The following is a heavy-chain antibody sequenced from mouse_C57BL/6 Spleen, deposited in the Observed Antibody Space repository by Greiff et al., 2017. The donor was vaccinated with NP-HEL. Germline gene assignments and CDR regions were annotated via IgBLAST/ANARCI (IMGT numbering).Heavy chain of an antibody. CDR2: IWTGGGT. V-gene: IGHV2-9-1*01. Sequence: VQLQQSGPGLVAPSHCLSITCTVSGFSLTSYAISWVRQPPGKGLEWLGVIWTGGGTNYNSALKSRLSISKDNSKSQVFLKMNSLQTDDTARYYCARTPYYFDYWGQGTTLTVSS. CDR3: ARTPYYFDY. CDR1: GFSLTSYA. J-gene: IGHJ2*01.